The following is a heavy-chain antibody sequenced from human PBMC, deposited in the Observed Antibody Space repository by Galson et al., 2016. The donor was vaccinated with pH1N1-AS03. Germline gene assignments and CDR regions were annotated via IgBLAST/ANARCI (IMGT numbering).Heavy chain of an antibody. V-gene: IGHV5-10-1*01. CDR2: IDPIDSYT. CDR3: VSMEVGNSSGMDV. D-gene: IGHD4-23*01. Sequence: QSRSEVKKPGESLRISCKSTGYTFTSYWISWVRQMPGTGLEWMWRIDPIDSYTNYSPSFQGHVTISADRSISTAYLQWSSLKAADIAMYYCVSMEVGNSSGMDVWGQGTTVTVSS. CDR1: GYTFTSYW. J-gene: IGHJ6*02.